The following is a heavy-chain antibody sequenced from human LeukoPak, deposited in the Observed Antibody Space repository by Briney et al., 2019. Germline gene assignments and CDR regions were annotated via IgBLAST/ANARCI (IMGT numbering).Heavy chain of an antibody. CDR1: GGSISSSSYY. J-gene: IGHJ4*02. CDR2: IYYSGST. V-gene: IGHV4-39*01. D-gene: IGHD3-3*01. CDR3: ASAGGGLEWLYYFDY. Sequence: SETLSLTCTVSGGSISSSSYYWGWIRQPPGKGLEWIGSIYYSGSTYYNPSLKSRVTISVDTSKNQFSLKLSSVTAADTAVYYCASAGGGLEWLYYFDYWGPGTLVTVSS.